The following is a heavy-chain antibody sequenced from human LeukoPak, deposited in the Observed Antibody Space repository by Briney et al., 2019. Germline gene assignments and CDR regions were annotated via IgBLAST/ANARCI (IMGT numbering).Heavy chain of an antibody. J-gene: IGHJ4*02. V-gene: IGHV4-39*01. D-gene: IGHD3-16*02. CDR1: GGSISSSSYY. Sequence: SETLSLTCTVSGGSISSSSYYWGWIRQPPGKGLEWIGSIYYSGSTYYNPSLKSRVTISVDTSKNQFSLKLSSVTAADTAAYYCVIMITFGGVIDAYYFDYWGQGTLVTVSS. CDR3: VIMITFGGVIDAYYFDY. CDR2: IYYSGST.